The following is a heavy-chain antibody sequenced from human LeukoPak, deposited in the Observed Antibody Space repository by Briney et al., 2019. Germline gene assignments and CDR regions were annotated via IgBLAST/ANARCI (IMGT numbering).Heavy chain of an antibody. Sequence: SETLSLTCNVSGGSTTSHSWNWIRQSPGKGLEWIGYSYYSGTTNYSPSLKSRVTISLDTSKNQISLKLTSVTAADTAVYYCARQGGYFDYWGQGTLVTVSS. CDR3: ARQGGYFDY. CDR2: SYYSGTT. CDR1: GGSTTSHS. D-gene: IGHD3-16*01. J-gene: IGHJ4*02. V-gene: IGHV4-59*11.